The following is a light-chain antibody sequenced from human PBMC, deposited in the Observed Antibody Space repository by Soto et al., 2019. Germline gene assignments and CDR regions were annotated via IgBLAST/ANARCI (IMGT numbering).Light chain of an antibody. CDR3: QQYHLSPLT. Sequence: EIVLTQSPGALSVAPGETLSLSCRASEAINNNFVAWYQQRPGQAPRLLMYGASIRVSGVPDRISGRRSGTGFILNIARVEPEDSAVYFCQQYHLSPLTFGGGTQV. CDR2: GAS. V-gene: IGKV3-20*01. J-gene: IGKJ4*01. CDR1: EAINNNF.